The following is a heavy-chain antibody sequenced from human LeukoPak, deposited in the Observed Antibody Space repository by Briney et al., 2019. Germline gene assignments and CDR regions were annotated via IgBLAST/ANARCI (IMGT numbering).Heavy chain of an antibody. D-gene: IGHD2-15*01. CDR3: ARGYCSGGSCYSKVLDV. CDR1: GFTFSIYW. V-gene: IGHV3-74*01. CDR2: INSDGSST. Sequence: PGGSLRLSCAASGFTFSIYWVHWVRQAPGKGLVWVSSINSDGSSTSYADSVKGRFTISRDNAKNTLYLQMNTLRAEDTAVYYCARGYCSGGSCYSKVLDVWGQGTTVTVSS. J-gene: IGHJ6*02.